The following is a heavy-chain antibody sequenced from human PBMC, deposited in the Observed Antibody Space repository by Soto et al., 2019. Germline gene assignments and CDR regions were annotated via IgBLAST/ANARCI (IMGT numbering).Heavy chain of an antibody. J-gene: IGHJ6*02. CDR1: GGSISSYY. CDR3: ARARYQLLHPYYYGMDV. Sequence: QVQLQESGPGLVKPSETLSLTCTVSGGSISSYYWSWIRQSPGKGLEWIGYIHYSGSTKSNPSLKRRVTISVDTYRNRVPLKLSSVIAADSAVYFCARARYQLLHPYYYGMDVWGQGTTVTASS. CDR2: IHYSGST. D-gene: IGHD2-2*01. V-gene: IGHV4-59*01.